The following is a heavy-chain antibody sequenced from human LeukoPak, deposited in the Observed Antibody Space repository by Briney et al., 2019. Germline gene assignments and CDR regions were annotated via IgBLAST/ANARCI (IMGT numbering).Heavy chain of an antibody. Sequence: GGSLRLSCAASGFTFSSYWMHWVRQAPGKGLVWVSRINSDGSSTSYADSVKGRFTISRDNAKNTLYLQMNSLRAEDTAVYYCARDMTLVRGVYYYYYYMDVWGKGTTVTISS. D-gene: IGHD3-10*01. J-gene: IGHJ6*03. CDR3: ARDMTLVRGVYYYYYYMDV. CDR2: INSDGSST. CDR1: GFTFSSYW. V-gene: IGHV3-74*01.